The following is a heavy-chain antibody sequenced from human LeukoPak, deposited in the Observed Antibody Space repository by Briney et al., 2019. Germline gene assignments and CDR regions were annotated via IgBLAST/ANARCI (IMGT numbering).Heavy chain of an antibody. CDR2: FYPGDSDT. CDR3: ARRSRVRASHFDY. CDR1: GYSFTSYW. V-gene: IGHV5-51*01. Sequence: GESLKISCKGSGYSFTSYWIAWVRQMPGEGLEGMGTFYPGDSDTRYRPSFQGQITISADKPISTASLQWSSLKASDTHIYYCARRSRVRASHFDYWGQGTLVTVSS. D-gene: IGHD3-10*02. J-gene: IGHJ4*02.